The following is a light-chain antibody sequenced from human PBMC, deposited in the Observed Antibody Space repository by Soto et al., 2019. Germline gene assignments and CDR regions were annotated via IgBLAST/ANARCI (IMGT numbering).Light chain of an antibody. CDR2: DAS. CDR3: QQRSNWPPT. Sequence: EIVLTQSPATLSLSPGERATLSCRASQSVSSYLAWYQQKPGQAPRLLIYDASNRATGIPARFSGSGSGTDFTLTISSIETEDFAVYYCQQRSNWPPTFGGGTKVDIK. CDR1: QSVSSY. J-gene: IGKJ4*01. V-gene: IGKV3-11*01.